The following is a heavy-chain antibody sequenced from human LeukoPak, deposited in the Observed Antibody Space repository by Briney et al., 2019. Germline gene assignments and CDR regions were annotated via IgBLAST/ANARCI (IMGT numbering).Heavy chain of an antibody. Sequence: GGSLRLSCAASGFTFSSYGMHWVRQAPGKGLEWVAFIRYDGSNKYYADSVKGRFTISRDNSKNTLYLQMNSLRAEDTAVYYCAKGALTTSDYYYYMDVWGKGTTVTISS. CDR2: IRYDGSNK. CDR1: GFTFSSYG. D-gene: IGHD4-17*01. V-gene: IGHV3-30*02. CDR3: AKGALTTSDYYYYMDV. J-gene: IGHJ6*03.